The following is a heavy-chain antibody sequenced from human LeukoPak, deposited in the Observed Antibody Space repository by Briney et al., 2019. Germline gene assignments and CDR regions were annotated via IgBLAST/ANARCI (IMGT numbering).Heavy chain of an antibody. CDR2: ISWNSCSI. J-gene: IGHJ6*02. Sequence: PGRSLRLSCAASGFTFDDYAMHWVRQAPGKGLEWVSGISWNSCSIGYADSVKGRFTISRDNAKNSLYLQMNSLRAEDTALYYCAKESYCSGGSCYSSVIGDWYYYGMDVWGQGTTVTVSS. D-gene: IGHD2-15*01. CDR1: GFTFDDYA. V-gene: IGHV3-9*01. CDR3: AKESYCSGGSCYSSVIGDWYYYGMDV.